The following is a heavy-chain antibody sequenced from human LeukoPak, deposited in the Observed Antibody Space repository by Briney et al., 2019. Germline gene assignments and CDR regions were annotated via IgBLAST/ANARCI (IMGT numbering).Heavy chain of an antibody. Sequence: SETLSLTCTVSGGSIRGYYWSWIRQSPEKGLEWIGYIYSSGSTNYNPSLKSRVTMPVDTSKNQLSLKVSSVTAADTAVYYCARVFDSGSQAYFYYMDVWGKGTTVTVSS. CDR3: ARVFDSGSQAYFYYMDV. V-gene: IGHV4-59*01. CDR2: IYSSGST. D-gene: IGHD3-10*01. J-gene: IGHJ6*03. CDR1: GGSIRGYY.